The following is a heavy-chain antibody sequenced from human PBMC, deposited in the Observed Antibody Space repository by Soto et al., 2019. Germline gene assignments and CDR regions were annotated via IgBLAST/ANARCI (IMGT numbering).Heavy chain of an antibody. V-gene: IGHV1-8*01. CDR1: GYTFTSYD. CDR2: MNPNSGNT. Sequence: VKVSCKASGYTFTSYDINWVRQATGQGLEWMGWMNPNSGNTGYAQKFQGRVTMTRNTSISTAYMELSSLRSEDTAVYYCARGGRKAAGLYYYYYYMDVWGKGTTVTVSS. J-gene: IGHJ6*03. D-gene: IGHD6-13*01. CDR3: ARGGRKAAGLYYYYYYMDV.